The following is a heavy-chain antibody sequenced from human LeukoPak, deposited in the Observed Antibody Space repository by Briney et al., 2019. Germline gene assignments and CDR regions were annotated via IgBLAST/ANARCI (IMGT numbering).Heavy chain of an antibody. J-gene: IGHJ4*02. CDR2: IGGSAGKT. V-gene: IGHV3-23*01. CDR1: GFTFRNYA. D-gene: IGHD5-18*01. CDR3: ASRGYNYDYVDY. Sequence: GGSLRLSCAASGFTFRNYAMSWVRQAPGKGLEWVSAIGGSAGKTYYADSVKGRFTISRDNSKNTLYLQMNSLRTEDTAIYYCASRGYNYDYVDYWGQGTLVTVFS.